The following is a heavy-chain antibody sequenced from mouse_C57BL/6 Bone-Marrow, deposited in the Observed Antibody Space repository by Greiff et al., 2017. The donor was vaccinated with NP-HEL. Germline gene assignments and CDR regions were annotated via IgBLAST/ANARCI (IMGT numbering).Heavy chain of an antibody. J-gene: IGHJ2*01. Sequence: DVKLVESGGGLVQPGGSLKLSCAASGFTFSDYYMYWVRQTPEKRLEWVAYISNGGGSTYYPDTVKGRFTISRDNAKNTLYLQMSRLKSEDTAMYYCARGGLLPSFDYWGQGTTLTVSS. V-gene: IGHV5-12*01. CDR1: GFTFSDYY. D-gene: IGHD2-3*01. CDR3: ARGGLLPSFDY. CDR2: ISNGGGST.